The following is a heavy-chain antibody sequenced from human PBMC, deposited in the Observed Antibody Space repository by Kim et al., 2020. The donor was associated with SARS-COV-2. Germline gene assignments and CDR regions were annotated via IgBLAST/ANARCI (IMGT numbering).Heavy chain of an antibody. D-gene: IGHD3-3*01. CDR3: ARVLTIFGLSDYYYYYGMDV. Sequence: ASVKVSCKASGYTFTGYYMHWVRQAPGQGLEWMGWINPNSGGTNYAQKFQGRVTMTRDTSISTAYMELSRLRSDYTAVYYCARVLTIFGLSDYYYYYGMDVWGQGTTVTVSS. CDR1: GYTFTGYY. V-gene: IGHV1-2*02. J-gene: IGHJ6*02. CDR2: INPNSGGT.